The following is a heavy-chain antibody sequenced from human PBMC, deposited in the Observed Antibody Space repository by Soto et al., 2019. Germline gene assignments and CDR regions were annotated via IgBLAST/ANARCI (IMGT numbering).Heavy chain of an antibody. D-gene: IGHD3-22*01. J-gene: IGHJ4*02. Sequence: VESLKISCKGSGYSFTSYCIGWVRQMPGKGLEWMGIIYPGDSDTRYSPSFQGQVTISADKSISTAYLQWSSLKASDTAMYYCARYYYDSSGYSTFDYWGQGTLVTVSS. CDR1: GYSFTSYC. CDR2: IYPGDSDT. V-gene: IGHV5-51*01. CDR3: ARYYYDSSGYSTFDY.